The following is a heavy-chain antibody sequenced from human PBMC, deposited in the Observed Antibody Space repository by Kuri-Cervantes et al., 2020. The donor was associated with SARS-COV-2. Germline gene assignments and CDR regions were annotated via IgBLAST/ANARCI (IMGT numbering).Heavy chain of an antibody. CDR3: ARARRGDIVVVPAAIASQVHPGNWYFDL. CDR1: GFTFSSYW. CDR2: IKQDGSEK. J-gene: IGHJ2*01. D-gene: IGHD2-2*02. V-gene: IGHV3-7*01. Sequence: GESLKISCTASGFTFSSYWMSWVRQAPGKGLEWVANIKQDGSEKYYVDSVKGRFTISRDNAKNSLNLQMNSLRAEDTAVYYCARARRGDIVVVPAAIASQVHPGNWYFDLWSRGTLVTVSS.